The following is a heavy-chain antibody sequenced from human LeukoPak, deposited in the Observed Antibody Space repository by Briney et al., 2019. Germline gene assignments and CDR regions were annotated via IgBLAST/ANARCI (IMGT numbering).Heavy chain of an antibody. Sequence: SETLSLTCTVSGASIRSHYWSWIRQPPGKGLEWIGEINHSGSTNYNPSLKSRVTMSVYTSKKQFSLKLGSVTAADTAVYYCARRTIFGVAPFDYWGLGTLVTVSS. V-gene: IGHV4-34*01. D-gene: IGHD3-3*01. CDR1: GASIRSHY. CDR2: INHSGST. CDR3: ARRTIFGVAPFDY. J-gene: IGHJ4*02.